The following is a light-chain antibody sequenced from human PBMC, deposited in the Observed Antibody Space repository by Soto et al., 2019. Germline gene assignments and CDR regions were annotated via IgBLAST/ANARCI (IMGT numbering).Light chain of an antibody. CDR3: QPYDNLPQYT. J-gene: IGKJ2*01. CDR2: DAS. V-gene: IGKV1-33*01. CDR1: QDIKNY. Sequence: DIQMTQSPSSLSASVGDRVSITCQASQDIKNYLNWYQQKPGKGPKLLIYDASNLEGGVPSRFNGSGSGTDFTLTISSLQPEDFATYYCQPYDNLPQYTFGQGTKLEI.